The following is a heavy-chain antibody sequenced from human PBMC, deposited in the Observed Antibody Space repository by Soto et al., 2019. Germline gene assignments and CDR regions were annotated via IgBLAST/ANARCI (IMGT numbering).Heavy chain of an antibody. CDR3: AGLYDYLNLDAFDI. V-gene: IGHV6-1*01. CDR1: GDSVSSNSAA. Sequence: PSQTLSLTCAISGDSVSSNSAAWNWIRQSPSRGLEWLGRTYYRSKWYNDYAVSVRSRITINPDTSKNQFSLQLNSVTPEDTAVYYCAGLYDYLNLDAFDIWGQGTMVTVSS. J-gene: IGHJ3*02. CDR2: TYYRSKWYN. D-gene: IGHD3-16*01.